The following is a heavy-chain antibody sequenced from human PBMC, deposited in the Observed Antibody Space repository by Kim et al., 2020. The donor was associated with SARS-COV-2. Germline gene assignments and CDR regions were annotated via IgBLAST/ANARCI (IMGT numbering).Heavy chain of an antibody. Sequence: GGSLRLSCAASTFTFSTYSMSWVRQAPGKGLEWVSTISSTSTYIYYADSVKGRFTISRDNTKNSLFLQMNSLRAEDTGVYYCARVDGCGMGVCGQGTTGT. CDR3: ARVDGCGMGV. CDR1: TFTFSTYS. D-gene: IGHD3-9*01. J-gene: IGHJ6*02. CDR2: ISSTSTYI. V-gene: IGHV3-21*01.